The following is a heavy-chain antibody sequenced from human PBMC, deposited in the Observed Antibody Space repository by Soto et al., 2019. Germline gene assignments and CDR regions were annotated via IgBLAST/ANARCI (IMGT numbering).Heavy chain of an antibody. CDR1: GGSISSGGYS. D-gene: IGHD6-19*01. CDR2: IYHSGST. CDR3: ASGRDSSGWYPWFDP. V-gene: IGHV4-30-2*01. Sequence: QLQLQESGSGLVKPSQTLSLTCAVSGGSISSGGYSWSWIRQPPGKGLEWIGYIYHSGSTYYNPYLKSRVTLSVVRSKNQFSLKLSSVTAADTAVYYCASGRDSSGWYPWFDPWGQGTLVTVSS. J-gene: IGHJ5*02.